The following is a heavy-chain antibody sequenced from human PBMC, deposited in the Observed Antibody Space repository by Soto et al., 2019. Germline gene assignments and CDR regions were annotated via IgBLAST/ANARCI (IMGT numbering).Heavy chain of an antibody. CDR2: IYYSGST. D-gene: IGHD3-16*02. CDR1: GGSISSGDYY. Sequence: QVQLQESGPGLVKPSQTLSLTCTVSGGSISSGDYYWSWIRQPPGKGLEWIGYIYYSGSTYYNPSLESRVTISVDTSKNQFALKLSSVTAADTAVYYCARVRSRQKGDAFDIWGQGTMVTVSS. CDR3: ARVRSRQKGDAFDI. J-gene: IGHJ3*02. V-gene: IGHV4-30-4*01.